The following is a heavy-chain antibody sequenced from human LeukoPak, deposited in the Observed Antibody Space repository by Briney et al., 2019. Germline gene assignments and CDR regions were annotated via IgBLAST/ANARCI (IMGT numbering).Heavy chain of an antibody. Sequence: SETLSLTCTVCGGSINNSSYYWGWIRQSPGKGLEWIGSISYSGTTYYNPSLRSRVTISVDTSKKQFSLNLSAVTATDTAVYFCMSYYYETNMGWYFGFWGRGTLVTVSS. D-gene: IGHD3-22*01. J-gene: IGHJ2*01. CDR2: ISYSGTT. CDR3: MSYYYETNMGWYFGF. CDR1: GGSINNSSYY. V-gene: IGHV4-39*01.